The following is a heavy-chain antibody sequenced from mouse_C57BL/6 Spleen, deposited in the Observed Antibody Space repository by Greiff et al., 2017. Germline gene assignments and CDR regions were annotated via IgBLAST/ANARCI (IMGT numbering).Heavy chain of an antibody. J-gene: IGHJ4*01. Sequence: DVMLVESGEGLVKPGGSLKLSCAASGFTFSSYAMSWVRQTPEKRLEWVAYLSSGGDYIYYADTVKGRFTISRDNARNTLYLQMSSLKSEDTAMYYCTRDYSNDVGYAMDYWGQGTSVTVSS. CDR3: TRDYSNDVGYAMDY. CDR1: GFTFSSYA. V-gene: IGHV5-9-1*02. D-gene: IGHD2-12*01. CDR2: LSSGGDYI.